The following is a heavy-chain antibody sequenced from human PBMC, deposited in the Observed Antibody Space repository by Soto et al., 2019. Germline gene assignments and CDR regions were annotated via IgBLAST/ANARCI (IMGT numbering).Heavy chain of an antibody. CDR1: GYTFTSYY. CDR2: INPSGGST. J-gene: IGHJ5*02. CDR3: ARDPQGAYCGGDCYRNWFDP. D-gene: IGHD2-21*02. V-gene: IGHV1-46*01. Sequence: KVSCKASGYTFTSYYMHWVRQAPGQGLEWKGIINPSGGSTSYAQKFQGRVTMTRDTSTSTVYMELSSLRSEDTAVYYCARDPQGAYCGGDCYRNWFDPWGQGTLVTVSS.